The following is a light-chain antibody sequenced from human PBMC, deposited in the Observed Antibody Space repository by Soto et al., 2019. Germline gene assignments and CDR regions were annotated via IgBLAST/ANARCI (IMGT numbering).Light chain of an antibody. V-gene: IGKV1-12*01. Sequence: DIQLTQSQSSVSASVGDRVTITCRASQDIGTWLAWYQQKPGKAPKLLIYVASNLQSGVPSRFSGAGSGTDFNLTTASLQPEDFATYHCQQADSFPFTFGPGTKVDFK. J-gene: IGKJ3*01. CDR2: VAS. CDR3: QQADSFPFT. CDR1: QDIGTW.